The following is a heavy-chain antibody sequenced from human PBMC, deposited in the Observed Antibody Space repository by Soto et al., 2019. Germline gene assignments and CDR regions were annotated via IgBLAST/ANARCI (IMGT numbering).Heavy chain of an antibody. CDR1: GFTFSNYA. J-gene: IGHJ6*03. D-gene: IGHD1-1*01. CDR2: ISASGGRT. Sequence: EVQLLESGGGLVQPGGSLRLSCAASGFTFSNYAMNWVRQAQGKGLEWVSAISASGGRTYYADSVKGRFTISRDDSKNTLYLQMNSLRAEDTAVYYCAKGWNYYYYMDVWGKGTTVTVSS. V-gene: IGHV3-23*01. CDR3: AKGWNYYYYMDV.